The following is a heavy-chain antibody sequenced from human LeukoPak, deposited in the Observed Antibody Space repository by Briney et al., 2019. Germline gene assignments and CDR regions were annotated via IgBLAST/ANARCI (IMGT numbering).Heavy chain of an antibody. CDR2: FDPEDGET. D-gene: IGHD2-15*01. CDR3: ATARRYCSGGSCYSFPLDY. J-gene: IGHJ4*02. CDR1: GYTLTELS. V-gene: IGHV1-24*01. Sequence: ASVKVSCKVSGYTLTELSMHWVRQAPGKGLEWMGGFDPEDGETIYAQKFQGRVTMTEDTSTDTAYMELSSLRSEDTAVYYCATARRYCSGGSCYSFPLDYWGQGTLVTVPS.